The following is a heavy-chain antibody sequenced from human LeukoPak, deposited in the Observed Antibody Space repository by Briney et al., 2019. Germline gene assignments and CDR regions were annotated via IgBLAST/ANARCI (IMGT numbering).Heavy chain of an antibody. D-gene: IGHD3-16*02. CDR3: ARDYPPPYYYGMDV. CDR1: GGSISSSSYY. V-gene: IGHV4-39*07. Sequence: SETLSLTCTVSGGSISSSSYYWGWIRQPPGKGLEWIGSIYYSGSTYYNPSLKSRVTISVDTSKNQLSLKLSSVTAADTAVYYCARDYPPPYYYGMDVWGQGTTVTVSS. CDR2: IYYSGST. J-gene: IGHJ6*02.